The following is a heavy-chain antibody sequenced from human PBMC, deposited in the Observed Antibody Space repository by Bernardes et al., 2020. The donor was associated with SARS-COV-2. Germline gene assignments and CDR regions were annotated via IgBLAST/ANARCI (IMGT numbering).Heavy chain of an antibody. CDR1: GSSLTAAS. CDR2: FDPQYGDP. CDR3: ATDSISGIVIMAWVY. V-gene: IGHV1-24*01. D-gene: IGHD3-3*01. J-gene: IGHJ4*02. Sequence: ASVKVSCKVSGSSLTAASIYWVRQAPGKGLAWMGSFDPQYGDPIYAQKFQGRITITEDTSTDTAYMELSGLRSEDTAIYYCATDSISGIVIMAWVYWGQGTLVTVAS.